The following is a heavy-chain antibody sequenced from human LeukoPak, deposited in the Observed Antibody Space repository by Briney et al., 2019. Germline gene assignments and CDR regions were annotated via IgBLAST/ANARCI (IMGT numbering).Heavy chain of an antibody. J-gene: IGHJ4*02. CDR1: GVSVSSNSAA. CDR2: TYYRSKWYN. Sequence: SQTLSLTCAISGVSVSSNSAAWSWLRQSPSRGLEWLGRTYYRSKWYNDCAASVKSRITVNPDTSKNQFSLQLNSVTPEDTAVYYCARNLRPDFDYWSQGTLVTVSS. V-gene: IGHV6-1*01. CDR3: ARNLRPDFDY. D-gene: IGHD1-14*01.